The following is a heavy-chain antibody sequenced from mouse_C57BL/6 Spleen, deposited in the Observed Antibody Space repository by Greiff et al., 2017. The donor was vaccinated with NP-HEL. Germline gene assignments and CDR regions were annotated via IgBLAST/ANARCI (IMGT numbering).Heavy chain of an antibody. J-gene: IGHJ4*01. V-gene: IGHV1-15*01. CDR1: GYTFTDYE. Sequence: VKLQESGAELVRPGASVTLSCKASGYTFTDYEMHWVKQTPVHGLEWIGAIDPETGGTAYNQKFKGKAILTADKSSRTAYMELRSLTSEDSAVYYCTTGTGYYYAMDYWGQGTSVTVSS. D-gene: IGHD4-1*01. CDR3: TTGTGYYYAMDY. CDR2: IDPETGGT.